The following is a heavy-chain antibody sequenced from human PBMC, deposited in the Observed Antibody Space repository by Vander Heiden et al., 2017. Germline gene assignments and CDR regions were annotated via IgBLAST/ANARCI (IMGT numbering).Heavy chain of an antibody. CDR3: ARDADDSSDY. V-gene: IGHV1-2*02. D-gene: IGHD3-22*01. CDR2: INPNSGGT. J-gene: IGHJ4*02. CDR1: GYTFTGYY. Sequence: QVQLVQSGAEVKKPGASVKVSCKASGYTFTGYYMHWVRQAPGQGLEWMGWINPNSGGTIDAQKFQGRVTMTRDTSISTAYMQLSRLRSDDTAVYYCARDADDSSDYWCQGTLVTVSS.